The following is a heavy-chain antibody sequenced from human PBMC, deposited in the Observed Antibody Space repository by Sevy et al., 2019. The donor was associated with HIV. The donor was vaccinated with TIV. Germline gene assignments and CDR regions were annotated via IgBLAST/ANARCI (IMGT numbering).Heavy chain of an antibody. J-gene: IGHJ4*02. V-gene: IGHV3-48*01. CDR2: ISDSSATI. CDR3: ASQRGGYERLYYFDS. D-gene: IGHD5-12*01. CDR1: GFTYS. Sequence: GGSLRLSCVASGFTYSMNWVRQAPGKGLEWVSYISDSSATIHYADSVKGRFTISRDNAKNSLYLQMKTLRAEDTAVYYCASQRGGYERLYYFDSWGQGTLVTVSS.